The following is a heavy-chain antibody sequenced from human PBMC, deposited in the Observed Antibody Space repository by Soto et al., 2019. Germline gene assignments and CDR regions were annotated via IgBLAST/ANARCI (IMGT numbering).Heavy chain of an antibody. CDR3: AREGGVYCRGGSCYHSWFDP. CDR2: IKEDGSKK. CDR1: GFNFSRFW. Sequence: EVQLVESGGGLVQPGGSLRLSCVASGFNFSRFWMSWVRQAPGKGLEWVANIKEDGSKKNYVDSVKGRFTFSRDNGKNSLYLQMTSLRAEDTAVYYCAREGGVYCRGGSCYHSWFDPRGQGTLVTVSS. J-gene: IGHJ5*02. D-gene: IGHD2-15*01. V-gene: IGHV3-7*01.